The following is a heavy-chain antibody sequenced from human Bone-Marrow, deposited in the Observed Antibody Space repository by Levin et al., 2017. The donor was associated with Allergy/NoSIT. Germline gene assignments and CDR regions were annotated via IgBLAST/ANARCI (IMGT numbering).Heavy chain of an antibody. CDR1: GGTFSSYA. V-gene: IGHV1-69*13. Sequence: SVKVSCKASGGTFSSYAISWVRQAPGQGLEWMGGIIPIFGTANYAQKFQGRVTITADESTSTAYMELSSLRSEDTAVYYCARADATGLIDCGGDCYSVYDGMDVWGQGTTVTVSS. CDR2: IIPIFGTA. J-gene: IGHJ6*02. D-gene: IGHD2-21*02. CDR3: ARADATGLIDCGGDCYSVYDGMDV.